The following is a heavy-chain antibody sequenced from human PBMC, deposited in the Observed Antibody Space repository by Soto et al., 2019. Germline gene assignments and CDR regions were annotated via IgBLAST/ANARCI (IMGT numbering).Heavy chain of an antibody. V-gene: IGHV3-23*01. CDR3: AKGHIATAGQTADY. J-gene: IGHJ4*02. D-gene: IGHD6-13*01. Sequence: PGGSLRLSCAASGFTFSSYAMSWVRQAPGKGLEWVSAISGSGGHTYYADSVKGRFTISRDNSKSTLYLQMNSLRAEDTALYYCAKGHIATAGQTADYWGQGTLVTVSS. CDR1: GFTFSSYA. CDR2: ISGSGGHT.